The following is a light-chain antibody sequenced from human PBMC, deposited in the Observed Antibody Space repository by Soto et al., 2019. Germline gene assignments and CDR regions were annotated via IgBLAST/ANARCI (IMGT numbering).Light chain of an antibody. CDR2: AAS. J-gene: IGKJ2*01. CDR3: QQYNSYSPYT. V-gene: IGKV1-5*03. CDR1: QSISSW. Sequence: DIQMTQSPSTLSASVGDRVTITCRASQSISSWLAWYQQKPGKAPKLLIYAASSLESGVPSRFSGSGSGTEVTLTISSLQPDDFATYYCQQYNSYSPYTFGQGTKLEIK.